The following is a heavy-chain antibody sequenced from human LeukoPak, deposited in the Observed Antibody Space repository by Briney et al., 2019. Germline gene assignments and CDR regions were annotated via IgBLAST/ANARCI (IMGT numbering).Heavy chain of an antibody. J-gene: IGHJ4*02. D-gene: IGHD3-9*01. CDR2: ISGSGGST. Sequence: GGSLRLSCAASGFTFSSYAMSWVRQAPGKGLEWVSAISGSGGSTYYADSVKGRFTISRDNSKNTLYLQMNSLRAEDTAVYYCAKGRPYDILTGYEYYFDYWGQGTLVTVSS. CDR3: AKGRPYDILTGYEYYFDY. CDR1: GFTFSSYA. V-gene: IGHV3-23*01.